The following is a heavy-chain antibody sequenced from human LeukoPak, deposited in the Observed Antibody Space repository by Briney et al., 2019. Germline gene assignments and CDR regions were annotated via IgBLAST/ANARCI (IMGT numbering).Heavy chain of an antibody. Sequence: SETLSLTCTVSGGSISSGGYYWSWIRQHPGKGLEWIGYIYYSGSTYYNPSLKSRVTISVDTSKNQFSLKLSSVTAADTAVYYCAREAVYYDSSGYYHGGVYWGQGTLVTVSS. D-gene: IGHD3-22*01. CDR2: IYYSGST. CDR1: GGSISSGGYY. CDR3: AREAVYYDSSGYYHGGVY. J-gene: IGHJ4*02. V-gene: IGHV4-31*03.